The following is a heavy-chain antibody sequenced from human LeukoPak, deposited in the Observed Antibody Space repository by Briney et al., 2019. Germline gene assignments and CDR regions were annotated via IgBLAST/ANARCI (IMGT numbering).Heavy chain of an antibody. V-gene: IGHV4-38-2*02. CDR2: IYHRGST. Sequence: SETLSLTCTVSAHSISSVYYWGSIRQPPGKGLDWIGSIYHRGSTFHNYTPSLKSRVTISTDRSKNQLSLRMSSVTAADTAVYYCARVAIYGSGSYSDYWGQGTLVTVSS. D-gene: IGHD3-10*01. CDR3: ARVAIYGSGSYSDY. CDR1: AHSISSVYY. J-gene: IGHJ4*02.